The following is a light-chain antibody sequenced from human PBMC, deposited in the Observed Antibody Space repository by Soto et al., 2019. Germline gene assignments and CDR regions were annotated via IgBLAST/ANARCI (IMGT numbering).Light chain of an antibody. CDR1: SGDIGSYNR. Sequence: SALTQPASVSGSPGQSLTISCTGTSGDIGSYNRVSWYQHPPGKAPKRIIYGVTGRPSGVSNRFSGSKSGNTASLTISALQAEDEAEYYCSSYTNINTRACVFGAGTKGTVL. CDR2: GVT. CDR3: SSYTNINTRACV. V-gene: IGLV2-14*01. J-gene: IGLJ1*01.